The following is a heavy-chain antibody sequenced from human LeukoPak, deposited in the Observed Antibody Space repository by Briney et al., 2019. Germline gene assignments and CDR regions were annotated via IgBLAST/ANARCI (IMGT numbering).Heavy chain of an antibody. CDR3: AREAYSGYDSEYYFDY. D-gene: IGHD5-12*01. CDR1: GFTFSYHA. V-gene: IGHV3-30*07. CDR2: ISHDGTKK. Sequence: PGGSLRLSCAASGFTFSYHAIHWVRQAPGKGLAWVAGISHDGTKKYFADSVKGRFTISRDNSKNTLYLQMNSLRAEDTAVYYCAREAYSGYDSEYYFDYWGQGTLVTVSS. J-gene: IGHJ4*02.